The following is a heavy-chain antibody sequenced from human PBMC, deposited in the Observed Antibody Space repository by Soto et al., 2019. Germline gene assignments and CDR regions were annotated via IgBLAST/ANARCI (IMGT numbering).Heavy chain of an antibody. J-gene: IGHJ4*02. Sequence: VGSLRLSCNVSGFTFGNYYMSWIRQAPGKGLESISYISSRGVTIYYADSVKGRFTISRDNAKNSLFLQMDSLRAEDTAVHYCARVTASGWFVNGRDYFDHWGQGTLVTVSS. CDR1: GFTFGNYY. CDR3: ARVTASGWFVNGRDYFDH. CDR2: ISSRGVTI. V-gene: IGHV3-11*01. D-gene: IGHD6-19*01.